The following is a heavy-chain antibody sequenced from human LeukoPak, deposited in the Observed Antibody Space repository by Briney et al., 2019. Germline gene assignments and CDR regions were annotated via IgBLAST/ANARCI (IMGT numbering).Heavy chain of an antibody. CDR1: GGSISSSSYY. D-gene: IGHD2-15*01. Sequence: SETLSLTCTVSGGSISSSSYYWGWIRQPPGKGLEWIGSIYYSGSTNYNPSLKSRVTISVDTSKNQFSLKLSSVTAADTAVYYCARDYCSGGSCFDPWGQGTLVTVSS. CDR3: ARDYCSGGSCFDP. J-gene: IGHJ5*02. V-gene: IGHV4-39*07. CDR2: IYYSGST.